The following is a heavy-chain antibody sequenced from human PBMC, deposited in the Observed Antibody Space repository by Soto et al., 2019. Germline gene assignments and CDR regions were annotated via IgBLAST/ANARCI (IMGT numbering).Heavy chain of an antibody. CDR3: SRVDPGETSPFDH. V-gene: IGHV1-8*01. D-gene: IGHD3-10*01. CDR2: MNPNSGNT. Sequence: ASVKVSCKASGYTFTSYDINWVRQATGQGLEWMGWMNPNSGNTGYAQSFQGRVTMTRDTSTSTVYMEVSSLRSEDTAVYYCSRVDPGETSPFDHWGQGTLVTVSS. CDR1: GYTFTSYD. J-gene: IGHJ4*02.